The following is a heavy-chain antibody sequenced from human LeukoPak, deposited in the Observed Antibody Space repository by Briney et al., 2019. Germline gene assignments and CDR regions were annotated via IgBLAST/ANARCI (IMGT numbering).Heavy chain of an antibody. D-gene: IGHD7-27*01. V-gene: IGHV4-59*13. J-gene: IGHJ3*02. CDR1: GGSMTTYY. CDR2: IDYSGST. CDR3: ARVGMGSFDI. Sequence: SETLSLTCTVSGGSMTTYYWSWIRQSPGKGLEWIGYIDYSGSTNYNPSLKSRVTISIDTSKNQFSLKLNSVTTADTAVYHCARVGMGSFDIWGQGTMVTVSS.